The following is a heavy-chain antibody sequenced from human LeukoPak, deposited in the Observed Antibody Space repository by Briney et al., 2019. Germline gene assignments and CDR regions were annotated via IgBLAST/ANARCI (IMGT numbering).Heavy chain of an antibody. D-gene: IGHD3-9*01. J-gene: IGHJ4*02. CDR3: AKGASIHVTGPDF. CDR2: ISGSGGST. V-gene: IGHV3-23*01. Sequence: GGSLRLSCAASGFTFSSYAMSWVRQAPGKGLEWVSAISGSGGSTYYADSVKGRFTISRDNSKNTLYLQMNSLGAEDTAIYYCAKGASIHVTGPDFWGPGTLVAVSS. CDR1: GFTFSSYA.